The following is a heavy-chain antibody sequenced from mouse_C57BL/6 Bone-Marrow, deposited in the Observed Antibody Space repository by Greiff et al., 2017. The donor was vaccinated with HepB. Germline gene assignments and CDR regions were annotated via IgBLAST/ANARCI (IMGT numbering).Heavy chain of an antibody. D-gene: IGHD1-1*01. J-gene: IGHJ2*01. CDR1: GYTFTDYE. CDR2: IDPETGGT. CDR3: TRSLPLFDGSSDYFDY. Sequence: QVQLQQSGAELVRPGASVTLSCKASGYTFTDYEMHWVKQTPVHGLEWIGAIDPETGGTAYNQKFKGKAILTADKSSSTAYMELRSLTSEDSAVYYCTRSLPLFDGSSDYFDYWGQGTTLTVSS. V-gene: IGHV1-15*01.